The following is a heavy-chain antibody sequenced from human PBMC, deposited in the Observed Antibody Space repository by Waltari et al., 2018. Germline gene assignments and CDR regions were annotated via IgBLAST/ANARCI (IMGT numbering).Heavy chain of an antibody. CDR1: GFPFSAYC. D-gene: IGHD1-26*01. CDR3: ARDTWEQFDY. J-gene: IGHJ4*02. CDR2: IKQDGSEK. V-gene: IGHV3-7*03. Sequence: EVQLVESGGGLVQPGGSLRLSCAASGFPFSAYCMSWVSQAPGKGREWEANIKQDGSEKYYADSVKGRLTISRDNAKNSLYLHMNSLRAEDTALYYCARDTWEQFDYWGQGTLVTVSS.